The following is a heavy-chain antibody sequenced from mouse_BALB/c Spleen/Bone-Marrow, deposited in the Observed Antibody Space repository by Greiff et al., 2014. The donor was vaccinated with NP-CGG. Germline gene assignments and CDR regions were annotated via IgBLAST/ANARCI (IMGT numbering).Heavy chain of an antibody. J-gene: IGHJ4*01. CDR2: INPYNDGT. CDR3: ARGDYAMDY. Sequence: VHVKQSGPELVKPGASVKMSCTASGYTLTSYVMHWVKQKPGQGLEWIGYINPYNDGTKYNEKFKGKATLTSDKSSSAAYMELSSLTSEDSAVYYCARGDYAMDYWGQGTSVTVSS. CDR1: GYTLTSYV. V-gene: IGHV1-14*01.